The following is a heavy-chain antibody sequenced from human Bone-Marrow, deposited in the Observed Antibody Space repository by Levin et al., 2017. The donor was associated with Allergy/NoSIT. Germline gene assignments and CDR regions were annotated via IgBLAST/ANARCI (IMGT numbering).Heavy chain of an antibody. Sequence: SVKVSCKASGGTFSSYAISWVRQAPGQGLEWMGGIIPIFGTANYAQKFQGRVTITADESTSTAYMELSSLRSEDTAVYYCARKIYCSGGSCYFQLGAFDIWGQGTMVTVSS. V-gene: IGHV1-69*13. D-gene: IGHD2-15*01. CDR1: GGTFSSYA. CDR2: IIPIFGTA. J-gene: IGHJ3*02. CDR3: ARKIYCSGGSCYFQLGAFDI.